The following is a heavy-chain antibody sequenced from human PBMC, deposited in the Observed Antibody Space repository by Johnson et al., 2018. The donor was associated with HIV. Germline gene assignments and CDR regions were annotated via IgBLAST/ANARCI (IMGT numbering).Heavy chain of an antibody. J-gene: IGHJ3*02. Sequence: VQLVESGGGVVQPGGSLRLSCAASGFTFSSYAMHWVRQAPGKGLEYVSAISSNGGSTYYANSVKGRFTISRDISTNTLDLQMNSLRPEDTGVYYCAREDESSGYAGTFDIWGQGTLVTVSS. V-gene: IGHV3-64*01. CDR1: GFTFSSYA. CDR2: ISSNGGST. D-gene: IGHD3-22*01. CDR3: AREDESSGYAGTFDI.